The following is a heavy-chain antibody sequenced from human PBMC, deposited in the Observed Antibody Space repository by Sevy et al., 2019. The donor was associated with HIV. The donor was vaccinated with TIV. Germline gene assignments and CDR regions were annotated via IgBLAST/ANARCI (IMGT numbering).Heavy chain of an antibody. V-gene: IGHV3-21*01. CDR1: GFTFSTST. J-gene: IGHJ4*02. D-gene: IGHD2-15*01. CDR3: VRDGWNY. CDR2: MTSSGSYI. Sequence: GGSLRPSCAASGFTFSTSTMNWVRQAPGKGLEWVSLMTSSGSYILYADSVKGRFTISRDNAKNSVFLQMNSLRVEDTAVYYCVRDGWNYWGQGTMVTVSS.